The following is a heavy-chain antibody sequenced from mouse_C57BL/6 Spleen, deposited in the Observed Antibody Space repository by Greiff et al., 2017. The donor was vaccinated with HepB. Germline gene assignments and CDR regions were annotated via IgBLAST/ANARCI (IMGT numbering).Heavy chain of an antibody. CDR2: IDPANGNT. V-gene: IGHV14-3*01. J-gene: IGHJ1*03. D-gene: IGHD1-1*01. CDR1: GFNIKNTY. CDR3: ARDYYSSSPHWYFDV. Sequence: VQLQQSVAELVRPGASVKLSCTASGFNIKNTYMHWVKQRPEQGLEWIGRIDPANGNTKYAPKFQGKATITADTSSNTAYLQLSSLTSEDTALYYCARDYYSSSPHWYFDVWGTGTTVTVSS.